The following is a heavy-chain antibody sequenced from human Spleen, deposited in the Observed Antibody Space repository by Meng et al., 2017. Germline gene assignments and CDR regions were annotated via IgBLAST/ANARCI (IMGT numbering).Heavy chain of an antibody. V-gene: IGHV3-48*04. J-gene: IGHJ4*02. CDR3: ARVRGGNFDY. Sequence: GESLKISCAASGFTFSSYSMNWVRQAPGKGLEWISYISSTGSTMFYADSVKGRLTISRDNAKNSLYLQMNSLRAEDTAVYYCARVRGGNFDYWGQGTLVTVSS. CDR1: GFTFSSYS. CDR2: ISSTGSTM. D-gene: IGHD2/OR15-2a*01.